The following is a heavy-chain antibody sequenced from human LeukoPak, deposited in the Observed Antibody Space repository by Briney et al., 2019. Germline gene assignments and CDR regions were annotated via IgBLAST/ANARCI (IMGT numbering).Heavy chain of an antibody. Sequence: PGGSLRLSCAASGLTFSTYWMSWVRQAPGKGLEWVANIKQDVSEKCYVDSVKGRFTITRDNAKNSLYLQMNSLRAEDTDVYYCARDRIGDYWGQGTLVTVSS. V-gene: IGHV3-7*01. CDR2: IKQDVSEK. CDR1: GLTFSTYW. CDR3: ARDRIGDY. D-gene: IGHD3-10*01. J-gene: IGHJ4*02.